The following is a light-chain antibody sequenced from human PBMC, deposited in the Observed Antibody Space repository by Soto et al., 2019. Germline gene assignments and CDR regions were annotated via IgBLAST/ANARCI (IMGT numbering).Light chain of an antibody. CDR2: GNN. CDR3: QSYDSSLSGSV. Sequence: QSVLTQPPSVSGAPXXXXXXXXTGSSSNIWAGYDVHWYQQLPGTAPKLLIYGNNNRPSGVPGRFSASKSGTSASLAITGLQAEDEADYYCQSYDSSLSGSVFGTGTKVTVL. V-gene: IGLV1-40*01. CDR1: SSNIWAGYD. J-gene: IGLJ1*01.